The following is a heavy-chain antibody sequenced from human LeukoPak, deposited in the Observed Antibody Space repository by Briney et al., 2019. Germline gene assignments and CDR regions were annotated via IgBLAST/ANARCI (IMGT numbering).Heavy chain of an antibody. CDR2: IVPILGVA. D-gene: IGHD5-12*01. CDR3: ARGSGYEGGFDY. J-gene: IGHJ4*02. CDR1: GGTFSSYG. Sequence: ASVKVSCKASGGTFSSYGINWVRQAPGQGPEWMGRIVPILGVASFAQKFQGRVTIIADKSTSTAYMELSSLRSEDTAVYYCARGSGYEGGFDYWGQGTLVTVSS. V-gene: IGHV1-69*04.